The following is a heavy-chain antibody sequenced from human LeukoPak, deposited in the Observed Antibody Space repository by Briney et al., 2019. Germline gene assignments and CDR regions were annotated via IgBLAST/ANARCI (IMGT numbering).Heavy chain of an antibody. Sequence: GRSLRLSCAASGFTFSSYGMHWVRQAPGKGLEWVAVISYDGSNKYYADSVKGRFTISRENSRNTLYRQMNSLRAEDTAVYYCAKIFATYYDFWGGSYGGGYFDYWGQGTLVTVSS. V-gene: IGHV3-30*18. CDR1: GFTFSSYG. CDR2: ISYDGSNK. J-gene: IGHJ4*02. D-gene: IGHD3-3*01. CDR3: AKIFATYYDFWGGSYGGGYFDY.